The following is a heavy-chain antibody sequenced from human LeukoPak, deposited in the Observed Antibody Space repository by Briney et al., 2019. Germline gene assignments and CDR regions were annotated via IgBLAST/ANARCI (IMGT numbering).Heavy chain of an antibody. J-gene: IGHJ4*02. V-gene: IGHV3-23*01. CDR2: ISGSGGST. CDR1: GFTFSSYA. Sequence: TGGSLRLSCAASGFTFSSYAMSWVPQAPGKGLEWVSVISGSGGSTYYPDSVKGRFTISRDNSKNTLYLQMNSLRAEDTAVYYCAKVGGSRFYGSGSQGFDYWGQGTLVTVSS. D-gene: IGHD3-10*01. CDR3: AKVGGSRFYGSGSQGFDY.